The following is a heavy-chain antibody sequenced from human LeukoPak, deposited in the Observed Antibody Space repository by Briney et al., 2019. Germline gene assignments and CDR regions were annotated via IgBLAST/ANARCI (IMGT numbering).Heavy chain of an antibody. CDR1: RFIFRNYG. D-gene: IGHD5-12*01. Sequence: GGSLRLSCAASRFIFRNYGMHWVRQAPGKGLEWVAFISSDGTNKDYADSVKGRFSISRDNSKNTLYLQMNRLRADDTAVYYCAREIYGGYANWFDPWGQGTLVTVSS. CDR2: ISSDGTNK. J-gene: IGHJ5*02. CDR3: AREIYGGYANWFDP. V-gene: IGHV3-30*04.